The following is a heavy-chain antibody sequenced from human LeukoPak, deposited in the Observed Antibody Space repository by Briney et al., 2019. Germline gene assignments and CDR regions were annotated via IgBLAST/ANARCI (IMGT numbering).Heavy chain of an antibody. V-gene: IGHV3-30*03. J-gene: IGHJ4*02. CDR1: GFAFSTYA. D-gene: IGHD1-26*01. Sequence: QPGRSLRLSCSASGFAFSTYAMHWVRQAPGKGLGWVAVISYDGSYKDYGDPVKGRFTLSRDNSKSTVFLEMSSLRAEDTAVYHCARARLQWEVRYPRFDSWGQGTLVTVSS. CDR2: ISYDGSYK. CDR3: ARARLQWEVRYPRFDS.